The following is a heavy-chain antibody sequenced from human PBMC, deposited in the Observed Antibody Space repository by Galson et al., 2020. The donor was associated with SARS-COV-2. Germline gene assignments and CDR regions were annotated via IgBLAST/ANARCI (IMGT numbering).Heavy chain of an antibody. CDR1: GFTFSSYA. CDR3: AKWETRYYDSLTGYYGIDYDDYYGMDV. V-gene: IGHV3-23*01. Sequence: GGSLRLSCAASGFTFSSYAMSWVRQAPGKGLEWVSGISGSGGNTYYADSVKGRFTISRDNSKNTLYLQMNSLRAEDTAVYYCAKWETRYYDSLTGYYGIDYDDYYGMDVWGQGTTVTVSS. CDR2: ISGSGGNT. J-gene: IGHJ6*02. D-gene: IGHD3-9*01.